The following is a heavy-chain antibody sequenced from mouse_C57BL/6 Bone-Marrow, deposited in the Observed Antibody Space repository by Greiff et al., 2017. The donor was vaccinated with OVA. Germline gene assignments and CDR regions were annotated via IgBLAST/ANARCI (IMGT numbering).Heavy chain of an antibody. Sequence: EVQLVESGGGLVQPGGSLKLSCAASGFTFSDYYMSWVRQTPEKRLEWVAYISNGGGSTYYPDTVKGRFTISRDNAKNTLYLQMSRLKYEDTAMYYCARQNYSNYEYYFDYWGQGTTLTVSS. CDR2: ISNGGGST. J-gene: IGHJ2*01. D-gene: IGHD2-5*01. CDR1: GFTFSDYY. CDR3: ARQNYSNYEYYFDY. V-gene: IGHV5-12*01.